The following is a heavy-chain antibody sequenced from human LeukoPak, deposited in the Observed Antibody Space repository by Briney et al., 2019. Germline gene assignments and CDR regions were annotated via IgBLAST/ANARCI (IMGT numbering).Heavy chain of an antibody. D-gene: IGHD5-24*01. CDR2: FDPEDGET. CDR1: GYTLTELS. CDR3: AAAKFQRKDDYYGMDV. J-gene: IGHJ6*02. V-gene: IGHV1-24*01. Sequence: ASVKVSCKVSGYTLTELSMHWVRQAPGKGLEWMGGFDPEDGETIYAQKFQGRVTMTEDTSTDTAYMELSSLRSEDTAVYYCAAAKFQRKDDYYGMDVWVQGTTVTVSS.